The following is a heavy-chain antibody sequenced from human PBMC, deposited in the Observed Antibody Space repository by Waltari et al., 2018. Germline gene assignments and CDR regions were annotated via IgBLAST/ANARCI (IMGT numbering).Heavy chain of an antibody. CDR1: GYSISSGYY. Sequence: QVQLQESGPGLVKPSETLSLTCAVSGYSISSGYYWGWIRQPPGKGLEWIGSIYHSGSTYYNPSLKSRVTISVDTSKNQFSLKLSSVTAADTAVYYCARDLIIWSGYEANYYYGMDVWGQGTTVTVSS. V-gene: IGHV4-38-2*02. CDR3: ARDLIIWSGYEANYYYGMDV. D-gene: IGHD3-3*01. CDR2: IYHSGST. J-gene: IGHJ6*02.